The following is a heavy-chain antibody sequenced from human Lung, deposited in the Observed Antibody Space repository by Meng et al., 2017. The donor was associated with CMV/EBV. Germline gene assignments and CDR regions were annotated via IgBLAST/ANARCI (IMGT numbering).Heavy chain of an antibody. J-gene: IGHJ3*02. CDR3: ARRVYDDWSDASGVFDI. CDR1: GYSFTSHW. Sequence: GEXXKISCKSSGYSFTSHWIAWVRQISGKGLEWMAIIYPGDSDTRYSPSLQGQVTISVDKSISTAYLQWSSLRASDTAMYYCARRVYDDWSDASGVFDIWGQGTXVTVSS. V-gene: IGHV5-51*01. CDR2: IYPGDSDT. D-gene: IGHD3-3*01.